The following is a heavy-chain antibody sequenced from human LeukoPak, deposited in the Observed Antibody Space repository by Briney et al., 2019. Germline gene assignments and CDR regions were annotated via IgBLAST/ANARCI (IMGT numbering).Heavy chain of an antibody. CDR1: GGSISSYS. CDR3: ARHDSSGWYSFDY. Sequence: PSETLSLTCTVSGGSISSYSWSWIRQPPGKGLEWIGYIYYSGSTTYNPSLKSRVTISVDASTNQFSLKLSSVTAADTAVYYCARHDSSGWYSFDYWGQGTLVTVS. V-gene: IGHV4-59*08. CDR2: IYYSGST. J-gene: IGHJ4*02. D-gene: IGHD6-19*01.